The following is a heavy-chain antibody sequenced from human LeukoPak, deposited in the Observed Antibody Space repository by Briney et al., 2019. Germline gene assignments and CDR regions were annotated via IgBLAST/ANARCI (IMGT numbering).Heavy chain of an antibody. CDR1: GGSISNNY. J-gene: IGHJ4*02. Sequence: PSETLSLTCIVSGGSISNNYWSWIRQPPGEGLEWIGYIYYSGSTNYSPSLKSRVSISVDTSKNQFSLKLSSVTAADTAVYYCARVAAGQKGRIDYWGQGTLVTVSS. CDR3: ARVAAGQKGRIDY. V-gene: IGHV4-59*08. CDR2: IYYSGST. D-gene: IGHD6-13*01.